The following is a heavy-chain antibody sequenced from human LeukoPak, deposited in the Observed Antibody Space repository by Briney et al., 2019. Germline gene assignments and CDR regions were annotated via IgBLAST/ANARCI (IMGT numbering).Heavy chain of an antibody. J-gene: IGHJ5*01. Sequence: PGGSLRLSCTTTGFTFSDFAMTWVRQAPGKGLEWVSIITGSGLTTYYAESVKGRFTISRDNSKNALYLQMPSLKAEDTAVYYCAKVVASDVWSSCDSWGQGTLVTVSS. CDR2: ITGSGLTT. CDR3: AKVVASDVWSSCDS. D-gene: IGHD3-3*01. CDR1: GFTFSDFA. V-gene: IGHV3-23*01.